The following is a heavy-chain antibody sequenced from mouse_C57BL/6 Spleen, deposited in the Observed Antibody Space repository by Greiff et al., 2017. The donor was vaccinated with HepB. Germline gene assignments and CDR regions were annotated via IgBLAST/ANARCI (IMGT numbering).Heavy chain of an antibody. D-gene: IGHD2-4*01. CDR3: AREIYYDYEGYFDV. Sequence: QVQLQQPGAELVKPGASVKLSCKASGYTFTSYWMHWVKQRPGRGLEWIGRIDPNSGGTKYNEKFKSKATLTVDKPSSTAYMQLISLTSEDSAVYDCAREIYYDYEGYFDVWGTGTTFTVSS. CDR1: GYTFTSYW. J-gene: IGHJ1*03. CDR2: IDPNSGGT. V-gene: IGHV1-72*01.